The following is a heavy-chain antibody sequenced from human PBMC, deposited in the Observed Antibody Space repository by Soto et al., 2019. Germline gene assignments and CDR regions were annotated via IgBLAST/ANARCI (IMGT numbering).Heavy chain of an antibody. J-gene: IGHJ4*02. CDR3: ARGQLRRVDY. CDR2: IHHSGST. Sequence: KTSETLSLTCAVYGGSFSGYYWTWIRQPPGKGLEWIGEIHHSGSTNYNPSLKSRVTISVDTSNNQFSLSLTSVTAADTAVYYCARGQLRRVDYWGQGSLVTVSS. V-gene: IGHV4-34*01. CDR1: GGSFSGYY.